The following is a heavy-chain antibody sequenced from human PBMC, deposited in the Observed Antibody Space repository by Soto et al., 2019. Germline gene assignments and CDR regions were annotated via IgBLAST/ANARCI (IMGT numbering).Heavy chain of an antibody. D-gene: IGHD1-7*01. J-gene: IGHJ5*02. CDR1: GYTFTDYF. V-gene: IGHV1-2*04. CDR2: INPNSGST. Sequence: QVQLVQSGAEVKKPGASVTVSCRASGYTFTDYFLHWVRQAPGHGLEWMGWINPNSGSTHFAPKFQGWVTMTRDASISTVYLVLNRLRSDDTAVYYCARVTATSTDAWLDPWGQGTLVTVSS. CDR3: ARVTATSTDAWLDP.